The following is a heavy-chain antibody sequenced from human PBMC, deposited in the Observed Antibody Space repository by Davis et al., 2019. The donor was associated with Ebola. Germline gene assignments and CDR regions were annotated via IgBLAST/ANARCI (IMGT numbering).Heavy chain of an antibody. D-gene: IGHD2-2*01. CDR1: GFSFSNCW. Sequence: PGGSLRLSCAASGFSFSNCWMSWVRQAPGKGLEWVANIKEDGSEKYYVDSVKGRFTISRDNAKNSLYLQMTSLRAEDTAVYYCARVRVQAEDYWGQGTLVTVSS. V-gene: IGHV3-7*01. J-gene: IGHJ4*02. CDR3: ARVRVQAEDY. CDR2: IKEDGSEK.